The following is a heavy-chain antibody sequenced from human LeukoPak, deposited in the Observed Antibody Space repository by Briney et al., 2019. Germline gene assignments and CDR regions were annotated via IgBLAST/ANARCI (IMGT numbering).Heavy chain of an antibody. J-gene: IGHJ4*02. CDR1: GFIFSDYY. V-gene: IGHV3-72*01. CDR2: ARNKANSHTT. Sequence: SGGSLRLSCAASGFIFSDYYMSWIRQAPGKGLEWVGRARNKANSHTTEYAASVKGRFIISRDDSKSSLYLQMNSLKTEDTAVYFCARRGFSDSRGYYPDFDYWGRGTLVTVSS. D-gene: IGHD3-22*01. CDR3: ARRGFSDSRGYYPDFDY.